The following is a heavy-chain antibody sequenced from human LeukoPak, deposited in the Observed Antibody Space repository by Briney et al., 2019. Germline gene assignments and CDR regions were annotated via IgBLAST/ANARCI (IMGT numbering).Heavy chain of an antibody. CDR3: GRIAAAGTA. CDR2: ISSNGGST. D-gene: IGHD6-13*01. CDR1: GFTFSSYA. Sequence: PGGSLRLSCAASGFTFSSYAMHWVRQAPGKGLEYVSAISSNGGSTYYANSAKGRFTISRDNSKNTLYLQMGGLRAEDMAVYYCGRIAAAGTAWGQGTLVTVSS. J-gene: IGHJ4*02. V-gene: IGHV3-64*01.